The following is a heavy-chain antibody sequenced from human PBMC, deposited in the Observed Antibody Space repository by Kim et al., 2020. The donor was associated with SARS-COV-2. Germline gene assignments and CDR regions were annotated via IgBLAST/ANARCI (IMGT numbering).Heavy chain of an antibody. V-gene: IGHV4-34*01. CDR2: INHSGST. CDR1: GGSFSGYY. J-gene: IGHJ4*02. Sequence: SETLSLTCAVYGGSFSGYYWSWIRQPPGKGLEWIGEINHSGSTNYNPSLKSRVTISVDTSKNQFSLKLSSVTAADTAVYYCARGTGERSSGHNRSYYFDYWGQGTLVTVSS. CDR3: ARGTGERSSGHNRSYYFDY. D-gene: IGHD1-1*01.